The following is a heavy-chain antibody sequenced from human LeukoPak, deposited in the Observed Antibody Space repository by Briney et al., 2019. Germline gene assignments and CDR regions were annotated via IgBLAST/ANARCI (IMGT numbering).Heavy chain of an antibody. Sequence: SVEVSCKASGGTFSSYAISWVRQAPGQGLEWMGGIIPIFGTANYAQKFQGRVTITADESTSTAYMELSSLRSEDTAVYYCARLGSTYDSSGTIDYWGQGTLVTVSS. J-gene: IGHJ4*02. CDR1: GGTFSSYA. CDR2: IIPIFGTA. CDR3: ARLGSTYDSSGTIDY. D-gene: IGHD3-22*01. V-gene: IGHV1-69*13.